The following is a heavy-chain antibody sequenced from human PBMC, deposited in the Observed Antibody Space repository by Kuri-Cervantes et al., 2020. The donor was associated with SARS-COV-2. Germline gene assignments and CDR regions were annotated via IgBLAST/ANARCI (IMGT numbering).Heavy chain of an antibody. D-gene: IGHD1-26*01. CDR1: GYTFTSYY. V-gene: IGHV1-46*01. Sequence: ASVKVSCKASGYTFTSYYMHWVRQAPGQGLEWMGIINPSGGSTTYAQKFQGRVTMTRDTSTSTVYMELSSLRSEDTAVYYCARFSRQGVRATTKVNYYYYYMDVWGKGTTVTVSS. CDR2: INPSGGST. J-gene: IGHJ6*03. CDR3: ARFSRQGVRATTKVNYYYYYMDV.